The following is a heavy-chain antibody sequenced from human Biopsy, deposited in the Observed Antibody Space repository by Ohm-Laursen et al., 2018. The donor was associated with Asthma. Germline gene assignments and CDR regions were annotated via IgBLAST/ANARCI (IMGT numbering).Heavy chain of an antibody. CDR3: ATDSSGWF. V-gene: IGHV3-21*01. CDR2: ISGNSQYI. Sequence: GSLRLSCTASGFSFSHHSMNWVRQAPGKGLEWVSCISGNSQYIYFADSVKGRFTISRDNAKNSLYLHMNGLSADDSGVYYCATDSSGWFWGPGTVVAVSS. D-gene: IGHD6-19*01. J-gene: IGHJ4*02. CDR1: GFSFSHHS.